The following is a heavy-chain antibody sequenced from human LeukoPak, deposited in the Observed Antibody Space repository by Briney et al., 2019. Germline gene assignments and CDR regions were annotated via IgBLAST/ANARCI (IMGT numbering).Heavy chain of an antibody. CDR2: ISAYNGNT. CDR3: ARDRLDIVVVVAATYYYYYMDV. D-gene: IGHD2-15*01. Sequence: ASVKVSCKASGYTFTSYGISWVRQDPGQGLEWMGWISAYNGNTNYAQKLQGRVTMTTDTSTSTAYMELRSLRSDDTAVYYCARDRLDIVVVVAATYYYYYMDVWGKGTTVTVSS. CDR1: GYTFTSYG. J-gene: IGHJ6*03. V-gene: IGHV1-18*01.